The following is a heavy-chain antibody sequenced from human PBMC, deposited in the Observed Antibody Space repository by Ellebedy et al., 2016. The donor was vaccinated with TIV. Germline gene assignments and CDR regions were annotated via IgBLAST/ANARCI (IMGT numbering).Heavy chain of an antibody. CDR3: AREGDGYNYGDY. CDR1: GYTFTGYY. Sequence: ASVKVSXKASGYTFTGYYMHWVRQAPGQGLEWMGIINPSGGSTSYAQKFQGRVTMTRDTSTSTVYMELSSLRSEDTAVYYCAREGDGYNYGDYWGQGTLVTVSS. D-gene: IGHD5-24*01. J-gene: IGHJ4*02. V-gene: IGHV1-46*01. CDR2: INPSGGST.